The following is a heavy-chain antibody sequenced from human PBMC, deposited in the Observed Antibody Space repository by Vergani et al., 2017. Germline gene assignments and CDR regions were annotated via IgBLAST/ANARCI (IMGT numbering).Heavy chain of an antibody. V-gene: IGHV4-38-2*01. J-gene: IGHJ4*02. CDR3: ARWGSITIPI. CDR1: GYSISSGYY. D-gene: IGHD3-9*01. CDR2: IYHSGST. Sequence: QVQLQESGPGLVKPSETLSLTCAVSGYSISSGYYWGWIRQPPGKGLEWIGSIYHSGSTYYNPSLKSRVTISVDTSKNQFSLKLSSVTAADTAVYYCARWGSITIPIWGQGTLVIVSS.